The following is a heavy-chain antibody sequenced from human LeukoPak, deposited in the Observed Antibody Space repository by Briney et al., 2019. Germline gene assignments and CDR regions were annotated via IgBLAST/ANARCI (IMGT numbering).Heavy chain of an antibody. V-gene: IGHV4-39*01. Sequence: PSETLSLTCTVSGGSISNYYWSWIRQPPGKGLEWIGSIYYSGSTYYNPSLKSRVTISVDTSKNQFSLKLSSVTAADTAVYYCARHKFALAVGATNFDYWGQGTLVTVSS. J-gene: IGHJ4*02. D-gene: IGHD1-26*01. CDR2: IYYSGST. CDR3: ARHKFALAVGATNFDY. CDR1: GGSISNYY.